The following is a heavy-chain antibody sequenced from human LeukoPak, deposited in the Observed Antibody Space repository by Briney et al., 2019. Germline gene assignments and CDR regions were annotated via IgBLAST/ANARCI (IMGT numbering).Heavy chain of an antibody. CDR1: GFTFSSYG. CDR3: ARSGSTYYYGMDV. CDR2: IWYDGTDK. D-gene: IGHD3-10*01. V-gene: IGHV3-33*01. Sequence: GRSLRFTCAASGFTFSSYGMHWVRQGPGKGLEGVTFIWYDGTDKNYADSVKGRFTISRDNSKNTLYLQMNSLRAEDTAVYYCARSGSTYYYGMDVWGQGTTVTVSS. J-gene: IGHJ6*02.